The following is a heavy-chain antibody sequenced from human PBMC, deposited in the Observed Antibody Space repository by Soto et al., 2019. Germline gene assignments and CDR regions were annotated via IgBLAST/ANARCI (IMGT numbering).Heavy chain of an antibody. J-gene: IGHJ6*02. Sequence: PGESLKISCRGSGYSFPSYWISWVRQVPGKGLEWMGRIDPSDSYTNYSPSFQGHVTISADKSISTAYLQWSSLKASDTAMYYCARLYYCWSGYWGTDYYYGMDVWGQGTTVTVSS. CDR1: GYSFPSYW. D-gene: IGHD3-3*01. CDR3: ARLYYCWSGYWGTDYYYGMDV. CDR2: IDPSDSYT. V-gene: IGHV5-10-1*01.